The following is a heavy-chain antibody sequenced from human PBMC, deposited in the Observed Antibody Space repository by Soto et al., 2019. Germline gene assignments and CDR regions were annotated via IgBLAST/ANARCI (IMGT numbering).Heavy chain of an antibody. J-gene: IGHJ6*02. V-gene: IGHV1-69*13. D-gene: IGHD4-4*01. CDR2: IIPIFGTA. Sequence: EASVKVSCKASGGTFSSYAISWVRQAPGQGLEWMGGIIPIFGTANYAQKFQGRVTITADESTSTAYMELSSLRSEDTAVYYCARDQGLLVPMTTVTPSHQPGFYYYYYGMDVWGQGTTVTVSS. CDR3: ARDQGLLVPMTTVTPSHQPGFYYYYYGMDV. CDR1: GGTFSSYA.